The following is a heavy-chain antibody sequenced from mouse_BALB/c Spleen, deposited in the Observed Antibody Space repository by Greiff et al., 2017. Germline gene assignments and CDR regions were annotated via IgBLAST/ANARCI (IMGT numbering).Heavy chain of an antibody. CDR1: GDSITSGY. CDR2: ISYSGST. J-gene: IGHJ4*01. CDR3: ARYGYGKAMDY. Sequence: EVKLQESGPSLVKPSQTLSLTCSVTGDSITSGYLNWVRQSPGNKLEYMGYISYSGSTYYNPSPKSRISITRDTSKNQYYLQLNSVTTEDTATYICARYGYGKAMDYWGQGTSVTVSS. V-gene: IGHV3-8*02. D-gene: IGHD1-1*01.